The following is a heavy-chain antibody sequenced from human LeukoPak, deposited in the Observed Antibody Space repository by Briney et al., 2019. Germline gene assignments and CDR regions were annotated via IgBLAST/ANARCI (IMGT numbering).Heavy chain of an antibody. CDR2: ISGSGTYI. V-gene: IGHV3-21*01. CDR1: GFTFSNYN. Sequence: GGSLRLSCVASGFTFSNYNMNWVRQAPGKGLEWVSSISGSGTYIYYADSLKGRFTISRDNAKNSLYLQMNSLRAEDTAVYYCAKGLARGFDIWGQGTMVTVSS. J-gene: IGHJ3*02. CDR3: AKGLARGFDI. D-gene: IGHD3-10*01.